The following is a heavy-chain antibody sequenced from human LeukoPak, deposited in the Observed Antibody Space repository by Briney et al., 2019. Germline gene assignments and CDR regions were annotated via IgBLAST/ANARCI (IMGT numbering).Heavy chain of an antibody. J-gene: IGHJ4*02. CDR2: IYSGGST. Sequence: GGSLRLSCAASGFTFSTYGMSWVRQAPGKGLEWVSVIYSGGSTYYADSVKGRFTISRDNSKNTLYLQMNSLRAEDTAVYYCASVNYDILWKDYWGQGTLVTVSS. CDR3: ASVNYDILWKDY. V-gene: IGHV3-53*01. CDR1: GFTFSTYG. D-gene: IGHD3-9*01.